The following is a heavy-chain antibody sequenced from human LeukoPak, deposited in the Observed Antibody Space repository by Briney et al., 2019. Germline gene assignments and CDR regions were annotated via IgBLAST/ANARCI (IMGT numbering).Heavy chain of an antibody. D-gene: IGHD1-1*01. Sequence: PGRSLRLSCAVSGFIFSDYGFHWVRQAPGKGLEWVAVTRFDGSIKQYADSVKGRFTISRDDSKNTLYLQMNSLKSEDTAVYYCARWEGTRQYYFDYWGRGTLVTVSS. CDR3: ARWEGTRQYYFDY. V-gene: IGHV3-33*01. CDR1: GFIFSDYG. J-gene: IGHJ4*02. CDR2: TRFDGSIK.